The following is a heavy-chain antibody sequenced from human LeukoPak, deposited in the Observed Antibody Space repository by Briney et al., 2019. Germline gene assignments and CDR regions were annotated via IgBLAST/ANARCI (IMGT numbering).Heavy chain of an antibody. CDR1: GYSFTSYW. CDR2: IYPGVSDT. V-gene: IGHV5-51*01. D-gene: IGHD3-10*01. Sequence: GESLKISCKGSGYSFTSYWIGWVRQMPGKGLEWMGIIYPGVSDTRYSPSFQGQVTISADKSISTAYLQWSSLKASDTAMYYCANAYYYGSGSPYYFDYWGQGTLVTVSS. J-gene: IGHJ4*02. CDR3: ANAYYYGSGSPYYFDY.